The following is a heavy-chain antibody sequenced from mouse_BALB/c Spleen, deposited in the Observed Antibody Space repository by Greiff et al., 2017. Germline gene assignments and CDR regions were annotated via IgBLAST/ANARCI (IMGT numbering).Heavy chain of an antibody. CDR1: GYSITSGYY. CDR3: ARDYDYDGGDYAMDY. Sequence: ESGPGLVKPSQSLSLTCSVTGYSITSGYYWNWIRQFPGNKLEWMGYISYDGSNNYNPSLKNRISITRDTSKNQFFLKLNSVTTEDTATYYCARDYDYDGGDYAMDYWGQGTSVTVSS. J-gene: IGHJ4*01. D-gene: IGHD2-4*01. CDR2: ISYDGSN. V-gene: IGHV3-6*02.